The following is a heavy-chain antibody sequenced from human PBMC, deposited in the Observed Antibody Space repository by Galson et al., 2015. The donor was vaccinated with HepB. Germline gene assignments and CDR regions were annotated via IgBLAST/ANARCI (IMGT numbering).Heavy chain of an antibody. D-gene: IGHD2-2*01. CDR1: GFTFNNYG. CDR2: YDGLNK. V-gene: IGHV3-33*01. J-gene: IGHJ4*02. CDR3: ARDEADCISSNCYFDY. Sequence: SLRLSCAASGFTFNNYGLHWVRQAPGKGLVWVAYDGLNKYSADSVRGRFSVSRDTSKNTLYLQMNSLRAEDTAVYYCARDEADCISSNCYFDYCGQGTLVTVSP.